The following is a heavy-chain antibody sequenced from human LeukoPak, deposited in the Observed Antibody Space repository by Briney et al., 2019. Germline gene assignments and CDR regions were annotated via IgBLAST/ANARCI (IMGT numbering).Heavy chain of an antibody. Sequence: SGTLSLTCAVSGGSISSSNWWSWVRQPPGKGLEWIGEIYHSGSTNYNPSLKSRVTISVDKSKNQFSLKLSSVTAADTAVYYCAGGSPITGTTEGFWYFDLWGRGTLVTVSS. CDR1: GGSISSSNW. CDR2: IYHSGST. J-gene: IGHJ2*01. CDR3: AGGSPITGTTEGFWYFDL. V-gene: IGHV4-4*02. D-gene: IGHD1-7*01.